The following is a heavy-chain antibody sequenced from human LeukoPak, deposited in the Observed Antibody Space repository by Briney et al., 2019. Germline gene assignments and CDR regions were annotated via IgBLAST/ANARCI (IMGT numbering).Heavy chain of an antibody. CDR1: GFSLSSNW. J-gene: IGHJ3*01. V-gene: IGHV3-74*01. CDR2: INPDGSNI. Sequence: GGSLRLSCAASGFSLSSNWMHWIRQVPGKGLVWVSHINPDGSNIRYADSVKGRFTISRDNAKNTVYPQMNSLRAEDTAVYYCAKPPHALGFDLWGQGTMVTVAS. CDR3: AKPPHALGFDL.